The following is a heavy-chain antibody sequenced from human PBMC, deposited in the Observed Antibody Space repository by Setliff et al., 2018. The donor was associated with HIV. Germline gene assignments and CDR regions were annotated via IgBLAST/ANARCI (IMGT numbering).Heavy chain of an antibody. Sequence: SETLFLTCAVSGGLISSSNWWSWVRQPPGRGLEWIGEMYPSGSTNYNSSLKSRVTISVDTSKNQFSLKLRSVTAADTAVYYCAADSSGYTFDHWGQGTLVTVSS. D-gene: IGHD3-22*01. CDR1: GGLISSSNW. CDR3: AADSSGYTFDH. CDR2: MYPSGST. J-gene: IGHJ4*02. V-gene: IGHV4-4*02.